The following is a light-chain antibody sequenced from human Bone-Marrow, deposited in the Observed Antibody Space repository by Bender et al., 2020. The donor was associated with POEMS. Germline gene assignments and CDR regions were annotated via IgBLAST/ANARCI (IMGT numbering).Light chain of an antibody. J-gene: IGLJ2*01. CDR1: VLTKKY. CDR2: KDT. V-gene: IGLV3-27*01. CDR3: YSAVDNNPGV. Sequence: SYELTQPSSVTVFPGQTARITCSGDVLTKKYGRWFQQKPGQAPVLLIYKDTERPAGGPERISGSSSGTTVTLTINGAQIEDEADYYCYSAVDNNPGVFGGGTKLTVL.